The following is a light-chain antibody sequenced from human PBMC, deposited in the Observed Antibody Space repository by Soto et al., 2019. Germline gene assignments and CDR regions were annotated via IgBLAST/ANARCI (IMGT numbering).Light chain of an antibody. V-gene: IGKV3-15*01. J-gene: IGKJ2*01. Sequence: EVVMTKSPATLSVSRGERATLSCRASQSVSSNLAWYQQKPGQAPRLLIYGASTRATGIPARFSGSGSGTEFTLTISSLQSEDFAVYYCQQYDNWPYTFGQGTKLEIK. CDR1: QSVSSN. CDR3: QQYDNWPYT. CDR2: GAS.